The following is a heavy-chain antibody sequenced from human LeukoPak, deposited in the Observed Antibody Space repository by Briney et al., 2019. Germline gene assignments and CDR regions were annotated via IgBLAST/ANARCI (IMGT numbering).Heavy chain of an antibody. D-gene: IGHD3-22*01. J-gene: IGHJ4*02. CDR2: IYYSGST. V-gene: IGHV4-31*03. CDR1: GGSISSGGYY. Sequence: SETLSLTCTVSGGSISSGGYYWSWIRQHPGKGLEWIGYIYYSGSTYYNPSLKSRATISVDTSKNQFSLKLSSVTAADTAVYYCAREGDYYDSSGYYGKYYFDYWGQGTLVTVSS. CDR3: AREGDYYDSSGYYGKYYFDY.